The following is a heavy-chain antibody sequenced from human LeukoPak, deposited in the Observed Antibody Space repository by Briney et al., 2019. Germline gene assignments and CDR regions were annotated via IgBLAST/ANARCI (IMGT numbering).Heavy chain of an antibody. V-gene: IGHV1-18*01. CDR3: ARGNRVLRYFDWLSNHYYYYYMDV. CDR1: GYTFTSYG. Sequence: ASVKVSCKASGYTFTSYGISWVRQAPGQGLEWMGWISAYNGNTNYAQKLQGRVTMTTDTSTSTAYMELRSLRSDDTAVYYCARGNRVLRYFDWLSNHYYYYYMDVWGKGTTVTISS. CDR2: ISAYNGNT. J-gene: IGHJ6*03. D-gene: IGHD3-9*01.